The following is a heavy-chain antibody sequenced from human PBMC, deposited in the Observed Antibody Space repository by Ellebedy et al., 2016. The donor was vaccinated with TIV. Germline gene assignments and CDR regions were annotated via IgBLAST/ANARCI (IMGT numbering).Heavy chain of an antibody. CDR2: ISYDGNYK. J-gene: IGHJ4*02. CDR3: AKDRMLVMSDCAGECYSGYFDY. D-gene: IGHD2-21*01. V-gene: IGHV3-30*18. Sequence: GGSLRLSXTTSGFTFSTYGMHWVRQAPGKGLEWVAVISYDGNYKYFADSVKGRFTISRDNSKNTLYLQMNSLRTDDTAVYHCAKDRMLVMSDCAGECYSGYFDYWGQGSLVTVSS. CDR1: GFTFSTYG.